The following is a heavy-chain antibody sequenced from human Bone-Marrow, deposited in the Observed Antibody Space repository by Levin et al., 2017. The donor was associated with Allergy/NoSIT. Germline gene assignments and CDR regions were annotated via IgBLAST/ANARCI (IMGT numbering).Heavy chain of an antibody. CDR2: ISGSGTIT. CDR1: GFTFSSYA. V-gene: IGHV3-23*01. D-gene: IGHD6-19*01. Sequence: GESLKISCAASGFTFSSYAMSWVRQAPGKGLEWVSSISGSGTITHYAASVKGRFTISRDISKNMLHLQMNSLRAEDTAIYFCAKEGLAVAGYYFDSWGQGTLVTVSS. J-gene: IGHJ4*02. CDR3: AKEGLAVAGYYFDS.